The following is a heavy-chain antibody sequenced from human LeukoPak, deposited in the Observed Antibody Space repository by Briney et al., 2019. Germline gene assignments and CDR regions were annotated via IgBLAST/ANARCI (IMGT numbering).Heavy chain of an antibody. CDR3: AKDQGGKNYFDY. CDR2: IWHDGSKK. V-gene: IGHV3-33*06. CDR1: GFTFSTFG. J-gene: IGHJ4*02. Sequence: GGSLRLSCAVSGFTFSTFGMHWVRQAPGKGLEWVAVIWHDGSKKYYADSVKGRFTISRDNSKNTLYLQMNSLRAEDTAVYYCAKDQGGKNYFDYWGQGTLVTVSS. D-gene: IGHD3-16*01.